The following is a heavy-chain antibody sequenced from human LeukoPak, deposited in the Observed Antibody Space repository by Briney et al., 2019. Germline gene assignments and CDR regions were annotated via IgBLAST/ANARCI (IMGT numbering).Heavy chain of an antibody. V-gene: IGHV4-38-2*02. D-gene: IGHD3-10*01. CDR3: ARVLRVVRGVTVYYYYMDV. J-gene: IGHJ6*03. Sequence: PSETLSLTCTVSDYSISSGYGYYWGWIRQPPGKGLEWIGNISHSGITYYNHFNSSLKSRVTISIDTSKNQFSLKLSSVTAADTAVYYCARVLRVVRGVTVYYYYMDVWGKGTTVTISS. CDR1: DYSISSGYGYY. CDR2: ISHSGIT.